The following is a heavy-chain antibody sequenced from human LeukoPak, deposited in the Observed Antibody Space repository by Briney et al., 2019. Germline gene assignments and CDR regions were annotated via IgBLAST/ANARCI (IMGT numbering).Heavy chain of an antibody. J-gene: IGHJ3*02. CDR1: GGTFSSYA. D-gene: IGHD3-16*01. V-gene: IGHV1-69*06. Sequence: ASVKVSCKAAGGTFSSYAISWVRQAPGQGLEWMGGIIPIFGTANYAQKFQGRVTITADKSTSTAYMELSSLRSEDTAVYYCARVGERSDAFDIWGQGTMVTVSS. CDR2: IIPIFGTA. CDR3: ARVGERSDAFDI.